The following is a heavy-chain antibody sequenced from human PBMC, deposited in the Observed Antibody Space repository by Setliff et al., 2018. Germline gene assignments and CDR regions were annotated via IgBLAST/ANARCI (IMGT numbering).Heavy chain of an antibody. J-gene: IGHJ5*02. Sequence: SETLSLTCTVYGGSFSAYYWSWIRQPPGKGLEWIGEISHGGGTNYNPSLKSRVTISIDTSKNLFSLKLTSVTAADTAVYYCATGDVYDSSAFFSDWFDPGGQGTLVTV. CDR1: GGSFSAYY. CDR2: ISHGGGT. D-gene: IGHD3-22*01. CDR3: ATGDVYDSSAFFSDWFDP. V-gene: IGHV4-34*01.